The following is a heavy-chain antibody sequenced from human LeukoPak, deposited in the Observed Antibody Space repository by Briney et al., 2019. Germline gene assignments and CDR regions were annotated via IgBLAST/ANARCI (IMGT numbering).Heavy chain of an antibody. CDR3: ARDRRITMVRGLDTYAFDI. D-gene: IGHD3-10*01. Sequence: ASVKVSCKASGYTFTGYYMHWVRQAPGQGLEWMGWISAYNGNTNYAQKLQGRVTMTTDTSTSTAYMELRSLRSDDTAVYYCARDRRITMVRGLDTYAFDIWGQGTMVTVSS. CDR1: GYTFTGYY. CDR2: ISAYNGNT. J-gene: IGHJ3*02. V-gene: IGHV1-18*04.